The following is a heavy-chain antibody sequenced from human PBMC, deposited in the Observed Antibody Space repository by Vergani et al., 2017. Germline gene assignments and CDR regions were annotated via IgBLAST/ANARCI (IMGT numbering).Heavy chain of an antibody. J-gene: IGHJ5*02. Sequence: QLQLQESGPGLVKPSATLSLTCSVSGASIRSSNYYWGWIRQPPGKGLEWIASIYYSGSTYYNPSLKSRVTISVDTSKNQFSLKLSSVTAADTAVYFCAIHSTVEWLLKFVWIDPWGQGILVTVSS. D-gene: IGHD3-3*01. V-gene: IGHV4-39*01. CDR3: AIHSTVEWLLKFVWIDP. CDR2: IYYSGST. CDR1: GASIRSSNYY.